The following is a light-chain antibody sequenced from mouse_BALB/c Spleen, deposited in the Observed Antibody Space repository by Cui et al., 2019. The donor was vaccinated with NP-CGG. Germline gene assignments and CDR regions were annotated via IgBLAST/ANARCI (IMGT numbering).Light chain of an antibody. J-gene: IGLJ1*01. V-gene: IGLV1*01. CDR3: ALWYSNHWV. CDR1: TGAVTTSNY. CDR2: GTN. Sequence: QAVVSPHSPLPPSDGETVTLTCRSSTGAVTTSNYANWVQEKPDHLFTGLIGGTNNRGPGVPARFSGSLIGDKAALTITGAQTEDEAIYFCALWYSNHWVFGGGTKLTVL.